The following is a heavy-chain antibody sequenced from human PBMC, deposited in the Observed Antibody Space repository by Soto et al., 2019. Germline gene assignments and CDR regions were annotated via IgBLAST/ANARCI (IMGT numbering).Heavy chain of an antibody. J-gene: IGHJ4*02. Sequence: QVHLVQSGAEVKKPGASVMVSCRASGYTFTDYAMNWVRQAPGQRPAWMGWINAGNGDLKYSQNFQGRVTITRDASASTAYMALRSLTSEDTDVSFCASGRWSVSKSNYYFDDWGQGTLVTVSS. D-gene: IGHD6-13*01. CDR3: ASGRWSVSKSNYYFDD. CDR2: INAGNGDL. V-gene: IGHV1-3*01. CDR1: GYTFTDYA.